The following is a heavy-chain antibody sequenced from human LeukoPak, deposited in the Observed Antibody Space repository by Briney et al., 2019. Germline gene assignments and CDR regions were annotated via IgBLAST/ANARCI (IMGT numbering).Heavy chain of an antibody. D-gene: IGHD4-17*01. Sequence: PGGSLRLSCAASGFTFSSYAMHWVRQAPGKGLEWVAVISSDGNNKYYADSVKGRFIISRDNSKNTLYPQMNSLRAEDTAVYYCARGLVDYVLDWGQGTLVTVSS. J-gene: IGHJ4*02. CDR2: ISSDGNNK. CDR3: ARGLVDYVLD. V-gene: IGHV3-30*04. CDR1: GFTFSSYA.